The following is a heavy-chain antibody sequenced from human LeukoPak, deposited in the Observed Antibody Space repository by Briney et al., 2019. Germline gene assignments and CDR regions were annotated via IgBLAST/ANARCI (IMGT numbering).Heavy chain of an antibody. Sequence: ASQTLSPTCSVSGGSISSGGYYWSWIRQHPGKGLEWIGYIYYSGSTYYNPSLKSRVTISVDTSKNKFSLKLRSVTAADTAVYYCARGPHDYGDLYYFDYWGQGTLVTVSS. V-gene: IGHV4-31*03. CDR3: ARGPHDYGDLYYFDY. J-gene: IGHJ4*02. CDR1: GGSISSGGYY. CDR2: IYYSGST. D-gene: IGHD4-17*01.